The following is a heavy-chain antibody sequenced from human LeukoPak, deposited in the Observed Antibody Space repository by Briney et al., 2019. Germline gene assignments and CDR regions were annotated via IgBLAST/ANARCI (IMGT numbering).Heavy chain of an antibody. CDR3: ARGGQLTGDSSPSY. CDR2: VNPSGGST. J-gene: IGHJ4*02. Sequence: ASVKVSCKASGYTFTSYYIHWVRQAPGQGLEWMAIVNPSGGSTSYAQKFQGRVTMTRDTSISTAYMELSRLRSDDTAVYYCARGGQLTGDSSPSYWGQGTLVTVSS. CDR1: GYTFTSYY. V-gene: IGHV1-46*01. D-gene: IGHD7-27*01.